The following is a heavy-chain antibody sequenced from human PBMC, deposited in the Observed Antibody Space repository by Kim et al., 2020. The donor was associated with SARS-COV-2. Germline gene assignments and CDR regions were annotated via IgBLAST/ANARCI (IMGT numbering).Heavy chain of an antibody. Sequence: GGSLRLSCAASGFTFSSFGMHWVRQAPGKGLEWVAVTSYDGNNKYYADSVKGRFTISRDKSRNTLYLQMNSLRAEDTAVYYCARGSTSWYPRSQLDSWGQGTLVTVSS. CDR3: ARGSTSWYPRSQLDS. J-gene: IGHJ4*02. D-gene: IGHD6-13*01. CDR1: GFTFSSFG. V-gene: IGHV3-33*05. CDR2: TSYDGNNK.